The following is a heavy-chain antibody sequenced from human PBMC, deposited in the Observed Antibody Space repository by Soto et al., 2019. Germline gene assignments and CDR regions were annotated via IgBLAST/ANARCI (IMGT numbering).Heavy chain of an antibody. V-gene: IGHV1-69*01. CDR3: ARDDGEGGMDV. CDR1: GGTFGDYG. CDR2: ILPVFRTP. J-gene: IGHJ6*02. D-gene: IGHD3-10*01. Sequence: QMHLVQSGPEVRKPGSSVKVSCKDSGGTFGDYGIDWVRQAPGHGLEWMGGILPVFRTPRNAQKFDGRVSLTVDEVTNTDFIELNSLRPEDTATLDCARDDGEGGMDVWGQGTTVSVSS.